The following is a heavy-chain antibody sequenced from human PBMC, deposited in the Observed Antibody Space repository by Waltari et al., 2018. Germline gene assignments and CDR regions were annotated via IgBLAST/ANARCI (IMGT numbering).Heavy chain of an antibody. CDR3: ARGAAAGKGANWFDP. V-gene: IGHV1-8*01. D-gene: IGHD6-13*01. Sequence: QVQLVQSGAEVKKPGASVKVSCKASGYTFTSYAINWVRQANGQGVEWMGWMNPNSGNTGYAQKFQDRVIMTTNTSISTAYMELSSLRSEDTAVYYCARGAAAGKGANWFDPWGQGTLVIVSS. J-gene: IGHJ5*02. CDR1: GYTFTSYA. CDR2: MNPNSGNT.